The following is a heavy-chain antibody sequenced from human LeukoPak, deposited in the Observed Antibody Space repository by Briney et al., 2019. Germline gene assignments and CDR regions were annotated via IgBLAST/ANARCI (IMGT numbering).Heavy chain of an antibody. CDR1: GFTFSSHG. D-gene: IGHD3-22*01. CDR3: AKGGPSASGYYYDAFDL. Sequence: PGGSLRLSCAASGFTFSSHGMSWVRQAPGKGLEWVSGISASGGTTYYADSVKGRFTISRDNSKNTLSLQMNSLRAEDTAVFYCAKGGPSASGYYYDAFDLWGQGTMVTVSS. CDR2: ISASGGTT. J-gene: IGHJ3*01. V-gene: IGHV3-23*01.